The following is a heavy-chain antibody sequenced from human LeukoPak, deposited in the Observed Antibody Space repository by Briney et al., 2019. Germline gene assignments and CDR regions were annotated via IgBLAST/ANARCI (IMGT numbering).Heavy chain of an antibody. CDR1: GGSISSYY. Sequence: PSGTLSLTCTVSGGSISSYYWSWIRQPPGKGLEWIGYIYYSGSTNYNPSLKSRVTISVDTSKNQFSLKLSSVTAADTAVYYCARAPAGDFWSGYADGFDYWGQGTLVTVSS. CDR2: IYYSGST. D-gene: IGHD3-3*01. V-gene: IGHV4-59*01. CDR3: ARAPAGDFWSGYADGFDY. J-gene: IGHJ4*02.